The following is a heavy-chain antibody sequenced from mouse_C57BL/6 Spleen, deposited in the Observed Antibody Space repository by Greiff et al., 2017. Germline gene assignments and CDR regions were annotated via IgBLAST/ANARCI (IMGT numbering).Heavy chain of an antibody. Sequence: VQLQQSGAELVRPGTSVKLSCKASGYTFTSYWMHWVKQRPGQGLEWIGVIDPSDSYTNYNQKFKGKATLTVDTSSSTAYMQLSSLTSEDSAVYYCARERADWGQGTLVTVSA. V-gene: IGHV1-59*01. J-gene: IGHJ3*01. CDR2: IDPSDSYT. CDR1: GYTFTSYW. CDR3: ARERAD.